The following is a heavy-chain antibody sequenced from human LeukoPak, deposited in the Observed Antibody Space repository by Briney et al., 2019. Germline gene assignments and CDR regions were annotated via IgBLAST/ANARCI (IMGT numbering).Heavy chain of an antibody. J-gene: IGHJ4*02. CDR3: AGMTTYSSSWFDY. Sequence: SETLSLTCTVSGGSISSYYWSWIRQPAGKGLEWIGRIYTSGSTNYNPSLKSRVTISVDTSKNQFSLRLSSMTAADTAVYYCAGMTTYSSSWFDYWGQGTLVTVSS. CDR1: GGSISSYY. V-gene: IGHV4-4*07. D-gene: IGHD6-13*01. CDR2: IYTSGST.